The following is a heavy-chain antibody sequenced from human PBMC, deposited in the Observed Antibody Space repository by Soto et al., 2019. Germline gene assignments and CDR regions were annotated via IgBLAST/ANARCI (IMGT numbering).Heavy chain of an antibody. CDR2: ISGSGSTI. J-gene: IGHJ5*02. CDR1: GFTFSSYA. Sequence: PGGSLRLSCAASGFTFSSYAMSWVRQAPGKGLEWVSAISGSGSTIYYADSVKGRFTISRDNAKNSLYLQMNSLRAEDTAVYYCARIGSSSPWGQGTLVTVSS. D-gene: IGHD6-6*01. CDR3: ARIGSSSP. V-gene: IGHV3-48*03.